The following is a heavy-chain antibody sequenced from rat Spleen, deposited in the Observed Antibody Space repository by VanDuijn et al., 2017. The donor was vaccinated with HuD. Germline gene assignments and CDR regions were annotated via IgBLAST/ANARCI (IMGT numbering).Heavy chain of an antibody. CDR2: IWGNGNT. D-gene: IGHD1-1*01. Sequence: QVQLKESGPGLVQPSQTLSLTCTVSGYSLSSSGVNWVRQPPGKGLEWLGGIWGNGNTDYNSALKSRLSISRDTTKSQVFLKMNSLQTEDTAIYFCTTVGYWGQGVMVTVSS. CDR1: GYSLSSSG. J-gene: IGHJ2*01. CDR3: TTVGY. V-gene: IGHV2-13*01.